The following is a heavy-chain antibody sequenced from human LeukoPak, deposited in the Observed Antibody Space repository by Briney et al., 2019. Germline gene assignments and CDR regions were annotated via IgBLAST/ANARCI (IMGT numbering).Heavy chain of an antibody. CDR2: IYYSGST. Sequence: SETLTLTCTVSGDSISSSTYFWGWIRQPPGKGLEWIGSIYYSGSTYYNPSLESRVTISVDTSKNQFSLKLSSVTAADTAVYYCARARGRYIDFLDYWGQGTLITVSS. D-gene: IGHD3-9*01. V-gene: IGHV4-39*01. CDR3: ARARGRYIDFLDY. CDR1: GDSISSSTYF. J-gene: IGHJ4*02.